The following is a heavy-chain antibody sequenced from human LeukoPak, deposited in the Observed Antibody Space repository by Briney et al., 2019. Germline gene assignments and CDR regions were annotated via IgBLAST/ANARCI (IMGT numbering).Heavy chain of an antibody. Sequence: SETLSLTCTVSGYSITGGYYWGWIRPPPGKGLEWIGSIYHSGSTYYNPSLTSRVTISVDTSKNQFSLKLSSVTAADTAVYYCARGLRAYYYYYMDVWGKGTTVTVSS. CDR2: IYHSGST. CDR3: ARGLRAYYYYYMDV. CDR1: GYSITGGYY. J-gene: IGHJ6*03. V-gene: IGHV4-38-2*02.